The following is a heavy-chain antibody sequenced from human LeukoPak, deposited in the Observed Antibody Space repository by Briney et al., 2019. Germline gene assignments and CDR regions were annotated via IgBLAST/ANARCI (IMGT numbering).Heavy chain of an antibody. CDR2: IYYSGST. CDR1: GGSFSSGSYY. Sequence: SETLSLTSTVSGGSFSSGSYYWSWIRQPPGKGLEWIGYIYYSGSTNYNPSLKSRVTISVDTSKNQFSLKLSSVTAAGTAVYYCARKNSGYYYGFDYWGQGTLVTVSS. D-gene: IGHD3-22*01. V-gene: IGHV4-61*01. J-gene: IGHJ4*02. CDR3: ARKNSGYYYGFDY.